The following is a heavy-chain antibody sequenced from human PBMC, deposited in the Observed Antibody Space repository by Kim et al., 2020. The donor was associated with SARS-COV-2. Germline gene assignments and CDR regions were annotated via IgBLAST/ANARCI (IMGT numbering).Heavy chain of an antibody. J-gene: IGHJ4*02. Sequence: SYADSVKGRLTLARDNAKNTLYLQLNSLRAEDTAVYYCARSPIAALYYFDSWGQGTRSPSPQ. D-gene: IGHD6-13*01. V-gene: IGHV3-74*01. CDR3: ARSPIAALYYFDS.